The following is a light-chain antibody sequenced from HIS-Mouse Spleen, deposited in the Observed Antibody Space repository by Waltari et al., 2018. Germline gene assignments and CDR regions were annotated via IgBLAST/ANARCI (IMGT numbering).Light chain of an antibody. V-gene: IGLV3-10*01. Sequence: SYELTQPPSVSVSPGQTARITCSGDALPNKYAYWYQQKSGQAPVLVIYEDSKRPSGSPGGFSGSSAGTMATWTISGAQVEDEADYYCYSTDSSGNHRVFGGGTKLTVL. J-gene: IGLJ2*01. CDR3: YSTDSSGNHRV. CDR2: EDS. CDR1: ALPNKY.